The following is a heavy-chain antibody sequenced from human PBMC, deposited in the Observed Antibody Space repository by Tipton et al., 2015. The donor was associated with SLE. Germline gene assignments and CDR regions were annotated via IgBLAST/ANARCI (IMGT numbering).Heavy chain of an antibody. V-gene: IGHV4-34*01. D-gene: IGHD1-26*01. CDR3: AGGAWELPGYLDY. Sequence: TLSLTCAVYGGSFSGYYWSWFRQPPGKGLAWFGEINHSGSTNYNPSLKSRVTISVDTSKNQFSLKLSSVTAADTAVYYCAGGAWELPGYLDYWGQGTLVTVSS. CDR1: GGSFSGYY. J-gene: IGHJ4*02. CDR2: INHSGST.